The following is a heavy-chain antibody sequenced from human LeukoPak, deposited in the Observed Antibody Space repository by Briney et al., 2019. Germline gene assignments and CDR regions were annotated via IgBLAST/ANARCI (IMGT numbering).Heavy chain of an antibody. D-gene: IGHD1-1*01. CDR3: ARQPRYYFDY. CDR1: GGSISSYY. CDR2: IHYSGST. J-gene: IGHJ4*02. Sequence: SETLSLTCTVSGGSISSYYRSWLRQPPGKGLEWIGYIHYSGSTNYNPSLTSRVTISMDTSKNQFSLKLSSVTAADTAVYYCARQPRYYFDYWGQGTLVTGSS. V-gene: IGHV4-59*01.